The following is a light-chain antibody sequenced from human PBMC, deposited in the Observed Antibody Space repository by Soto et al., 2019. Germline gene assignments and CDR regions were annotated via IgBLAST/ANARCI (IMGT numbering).Light chain of an antibody. Sequence: EIVLTQSPGTLSLSRGARATLSCRATESVNDRFLGWYQNKPRQAPRLLIYSTSNRATGIPDRFSGSGSGTDFSLSISRLEPEDSAVYYCHQYYTSPHTFGQGTSLQIK. CDR2: STS. CDR3: HQYYTSPHT. V-gene: IGKV3-20*01. J-gene: IGKJ2*01. CDR1: ESVNDRF.